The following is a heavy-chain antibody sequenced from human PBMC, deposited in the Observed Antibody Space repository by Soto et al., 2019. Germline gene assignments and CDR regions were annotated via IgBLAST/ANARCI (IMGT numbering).Heavy chain of an antibody. V-gene: IGHV3-74*01. CDR2: INSDGTDT. D-gene: IGHD3-16*01. Sequence: GGSLRLSCAASGFTFSSSWMHWVRQAPGKGLVWVSHINSDGTDTNYADSVKGRFTISRDNAKNTVYLQMNSLRAEDTAVYYCARDWSCALNYWGQGSLVTVSS. CDR1: GFTFSSSW. J-gene: IGHJ4*02. CDR3: ARDWSCALNY.